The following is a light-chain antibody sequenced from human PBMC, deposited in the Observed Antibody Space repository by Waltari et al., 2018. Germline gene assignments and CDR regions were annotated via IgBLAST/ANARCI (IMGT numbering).Light chain of an antibody. CDR1: QGISSY. Sequence: DIQLTQSPSFLSASVGDRVTITCQASQGISSYLAWYQQKPGKAPKLLIYAASILQSGVPSRFSGSGSGTEFTLTISSLQPEDFATYYCQHLNNYPFTFGPGTKVDIK. J-gene: IGKJ3*01. V-gene: IGKV1-9*01. CDR2: AAS. CDR3: QHLNNYPFT.